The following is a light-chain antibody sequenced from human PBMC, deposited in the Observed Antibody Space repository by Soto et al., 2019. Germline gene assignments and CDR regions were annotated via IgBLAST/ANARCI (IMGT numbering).Light chain of an antibody. CDR1: QSVSSSS. V-gene: IGKV3D-20*02. J-gene: IGKJ3*01. Sequence: EIVLTQSPGTLSLSPGERATLSCRASQSVSSSSLAWYQQRRGQAPRLLIHDASSRATGIPDRFSGSGSGTDFTLTISRLEPEDFAVYYCQQRSNWLFTFGPGTKVDIK. CDR3: QQRSNWLFT. CDR2: DAS.